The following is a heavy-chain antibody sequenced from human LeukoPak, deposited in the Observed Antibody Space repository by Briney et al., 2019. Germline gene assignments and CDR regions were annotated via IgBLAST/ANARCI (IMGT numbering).Heavy chain of an antibody. CDR2: INPNSGGT. CDR3: ARVQLSDRFFNWLDP. CDR1: GYTFTGYF. J-gene: IGHJ5*02. V-gene: IGHV1-2*02. D-gene: IGHD3-3*01. Sequence: ASVKVSCKASGYTFTGYFMHWVRQAPGQGLEWMGWINPNSGGTNYAQKFQGRVTMTRDTSISTAYMELSRLRSDDTAVYYCARVQLSDRFFNWLDPWGQGTLVTVSS.